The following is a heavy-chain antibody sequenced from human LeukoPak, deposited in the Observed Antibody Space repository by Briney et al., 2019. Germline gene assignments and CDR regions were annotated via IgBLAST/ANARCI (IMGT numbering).Heavy chain of an antibody. D-gene: IGHD5-18*01. CDR3: ARNVDTVMVSYYYYMDV. CDR2: ISAYNGNT. Sequence: GASVKVSCKASGYTFTSYGISWVRQAPGQGLEWMGWISAYNGNTNYAQKLQGRVTMTTDTSTSTAYMELRSLRSDDTAVYYCARNVDTVMVSYYYYMDVWGKGTTVTVSS. CDR1: GYTFTSYG. J-gene: IGHJ6*03. V-gene: IGHV1-18*01.